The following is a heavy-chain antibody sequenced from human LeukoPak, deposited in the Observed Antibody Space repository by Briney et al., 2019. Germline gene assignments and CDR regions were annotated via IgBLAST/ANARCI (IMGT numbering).Heavy chain of an antibody. V-gene: IGHV3-64*01. Sequence: GGSLRLSCAASGFTFSSYAMHWVRQAPGKGLEYVSAISSNGGSNYYAPSVKGRFTISRDNSKISLYLQMGSLRAEDMAVYYRARGERQYYYDSSGYYYEGYWGQGTLVTVSS. CDR1: GFTFSSYA. CDR2: ISSNGGSN. J-gene: IGHJ4*02. D-gene: IGHD3-22*01. CDR3: ARGERQYYYDSSGYYYEGY.